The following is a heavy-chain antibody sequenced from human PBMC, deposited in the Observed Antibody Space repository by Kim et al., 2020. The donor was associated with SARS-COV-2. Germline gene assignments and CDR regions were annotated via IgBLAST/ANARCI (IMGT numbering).Heavy chain of an antibody. CDR2: T. D-gene: IGHD4-17*01. V-gene: IGHV3-23*01. Sequence: TYYADSVKGRFTISRDNSKNTLYLQMNSLRAEDTAVYYCAKGLAVKLPDYWGQGTLVTVSS. J-gene: IGHJ4*02. CDR3: AKGLAVKLPDY.